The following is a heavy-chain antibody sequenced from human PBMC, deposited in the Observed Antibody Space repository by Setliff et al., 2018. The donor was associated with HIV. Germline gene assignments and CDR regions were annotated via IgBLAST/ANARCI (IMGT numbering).Heavy chain of an antibody. D-gene: IGHD6-13*01. J-gene: IGHJ6*03. CDR3: ARGARLLAGYSDRWDYYYMAV. Sequence: PSETLSLTCTVSGGPFSSSSYYWGWIRQPPGKGLEWIGSLRPSGNTHYNPSLKSRFTISVDTSKNQFSLKVNSVTAADTAVYYCARGARLLAGYSDRWDYYYMAVWGKGTTVTVSS. CDR1: GGPFSSSSYY. V-gene: IGHV4-39*07. CDR2: LRPSGNT.